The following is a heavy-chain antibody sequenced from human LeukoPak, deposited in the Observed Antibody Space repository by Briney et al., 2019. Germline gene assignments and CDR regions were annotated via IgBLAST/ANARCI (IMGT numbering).Heavy chain of an antibody. CDR1: GYSISSGYY. D-gene: IGHD3-10*01. V-gene: IGHV4-38-2*02. CDR2: IYPSGST. Sequence: SETLSLTCTVSGYSISSGYYWGWIRQPPGKGLEWIGSIYPSGSTYYYPSLKSRVTISLDTSKNQFSLKLSSVTAADTAVYYCARGVLGSGSSNHVDYWGQGTLVTVSS. CDR3: ARGVLGSGSSNHVDY. J-gene: IGHJ4*02.